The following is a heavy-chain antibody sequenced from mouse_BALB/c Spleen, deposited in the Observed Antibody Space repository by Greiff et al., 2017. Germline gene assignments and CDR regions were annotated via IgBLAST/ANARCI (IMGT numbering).Heavy chain of an antibody. V-gene: IGHV5-17*02. Sequence: EVQLVESGGGLVQPGGSRKLSCAASGFTFSSFGMHWVRQAPEKGLEWVAYISSGSSTIYYADTVKGRFTISRDNPKNTLFLQMTSLRSEDTAMYYCARVTMITTRAMDYWGQGTSVTVSS. CDR1: GFTFSSFG. CDR3: ARVTMITTRAMDY. J-gene: IGHJ4*01. D-gene: IGHD2-4*01. CDR2: ISSGSSTI.